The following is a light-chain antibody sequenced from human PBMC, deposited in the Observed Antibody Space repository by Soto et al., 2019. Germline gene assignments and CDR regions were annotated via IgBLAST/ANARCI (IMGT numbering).Light chain of an antibody. Sequence: QLVLTQPPSASASLGASVTLTCTLSYGYNNYKVDWYQQRPGKGPRFVMRGGPGGIVGSKGDDIPDRFSVLASGLNRFLTIKNIQEEDEGDYHCGTDHDSGSNFVYIFGTGTKVTVL. CDR1: YGYNNYK. CDR3: GTDHDSGSNFVYI. V-gene: IGLV9-49*01. CDR2: GGPGGIVG. J-gene: IGLJ1*01.